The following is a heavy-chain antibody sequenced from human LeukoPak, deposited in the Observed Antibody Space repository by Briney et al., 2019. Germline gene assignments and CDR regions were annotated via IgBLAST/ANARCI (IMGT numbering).Heavy chain of an antibody. D-gene: IGHD3-10*01. CDR3: ARDHTEWFGELFTTYYYYYYMDV. V-gene: IGHV3-21*01. CDR2: ISSSSSSYI. CDR1: GFTFSSYS. Sequence: GGSLRLSCAASGFTFSSYSMNWVRQAPGKGLEWVSSISSSSSSYIYYADSVKGRFTISRDNAKNSLYLQMNSLRAEDTAVYYCARDHTEWFGELFTTYYYYYYMDVWGKGTTVTVSS. J-gene: IGHJ6*03.